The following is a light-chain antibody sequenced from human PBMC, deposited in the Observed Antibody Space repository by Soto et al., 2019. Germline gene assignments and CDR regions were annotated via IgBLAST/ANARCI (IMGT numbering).Light chain of an antibody. CDR3: QQYGSSPLT. V-gene: IGKV3-20*01. Sequence: EIVVTQSPGTLSLSPRERATLACRASQSVSGDYVAWYQQKPGQAPRLLLYGASNRATGIPDRFSGRGSGTDVTLTISRLETAEFAEYCCQQYGSSPLTFGQGTKVDIK. CDR1: QSVSGDY. J-gene: IGKJ1*01. CDR2: GAS.